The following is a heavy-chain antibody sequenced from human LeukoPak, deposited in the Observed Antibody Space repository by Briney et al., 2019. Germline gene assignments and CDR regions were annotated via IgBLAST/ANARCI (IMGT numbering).Heavy chain of an antibody. CDR2: LNTGGNST. CDR1: GFTFSSYA. Sequence: GRSLRLSCAASGFTFSSYAMHWVRQAPGKGLVWVSRLNTGGNSTIYADSVKGRFIISRDNAKSTLYLQMNSLRADDTGVYYCTREGAYDSGTYGAGDYWGQGTLVTVSS. D-gene: IGHD3-10*01. CDR3: TREGAYDSGTYGAGDY. J-gene: IGHJ4*02. V-gene: IGHV3-74*01.